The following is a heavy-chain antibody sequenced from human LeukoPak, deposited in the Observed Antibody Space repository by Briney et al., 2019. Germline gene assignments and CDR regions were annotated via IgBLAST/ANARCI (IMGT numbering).Heavy chain of an antibody. CDR1: GFTFSDAW. J-gene: IGHJ4*02. CDR3: SRSYLDY. CDR2: MIRKIDGGTT. Sequence: GGSLRLSCAPSGFTFSDAWKSWGCQAPGKGVGWVGRMIRKIDGGTTNYAAPVKGRFTISRDESKNTLYLQMNSLKTEDTAVYYCSRSYLDYWGQGTLVTVSS. V-gene: IGHV3-15*01.